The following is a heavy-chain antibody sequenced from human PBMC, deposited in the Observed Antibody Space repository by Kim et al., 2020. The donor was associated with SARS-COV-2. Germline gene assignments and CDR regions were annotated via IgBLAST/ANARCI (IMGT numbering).Heavy chain of an antibody. V-gene: IGHV4-34*01. D-gene: IGHD6-19*01. CDR1: GGSFSGYY. J-gene: IGHJ6*02. CDR2: INHSGST. Sequence: SETLSLTCAVYGGSFSGYYWSWIRQPPGKGLEWIGEINHSGSTNYNPSLKSRVTISVDTSKNQFSLKLSSVTAADTAVYYCARGSEQWLVWGRGGMDVWGQGTTVTVSS. CDR3: ARGSEQWLVWGRGGMDV.